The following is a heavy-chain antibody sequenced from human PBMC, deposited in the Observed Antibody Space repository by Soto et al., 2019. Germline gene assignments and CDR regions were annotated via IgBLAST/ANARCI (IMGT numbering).Heavy chain of an antibody. CDR1: GYTFTNYD. V-gene: IGHV1-8*01. Sequence: QVQLVQSGAEVKKPGASVKVSCKASGYTFTNYDINWVRQATGQGLEWMGWMNPNSGNTGYAQKFQGRVTLTRDTSISTAYMELSSLRSEDTAVYYCEREGNRGGWFDPWGQGTLVTVSS. D-gene: IGHD3-10*01. CDR2: MNPNSGNT. CDR3: EREGNRGGWFDP. J-gene: IGHJ5*02.